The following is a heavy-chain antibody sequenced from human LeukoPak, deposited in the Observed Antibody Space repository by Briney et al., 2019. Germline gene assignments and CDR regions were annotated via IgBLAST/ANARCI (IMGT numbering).Heavy chain of an antibody. J-gene: IGHJ4*02. CDR1: GYTFTSYW. V-gene: IGHV5-51*01. D-gene: IGHD6-6*01. Sequence: GASVKVSCKASGYTFTSYWIGWVRQMPGKGLEWMGIIYPGDSDTRYSPSFQGQVTISADKSISTAYLQWSSLKASDTAMYYCARLKQLVFFDYWGQGTLVTVSS. CDR2: IYPGDSDT. CDR3: ARLKQLVFFDY.